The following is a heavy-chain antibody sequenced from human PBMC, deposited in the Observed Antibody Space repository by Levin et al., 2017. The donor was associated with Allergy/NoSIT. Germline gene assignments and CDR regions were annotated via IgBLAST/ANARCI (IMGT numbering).Heavy chain of an antibody. J-gene: IGHJ4*02. Sequence: SETLSLTCTVSGGSISSSSYYWGWIRQPPGKGLEWIGSIYYSGSTYYNPSLKSRVTISVDTSKNQFSLKLSSVTAADTAVYYCARLKAIFGVVIPQLEHPDHWGQGTLVTVSS. CDR2: IYYSGST. V-gene: IGHV4-39*01. CDR1: GGSISSSSYY. D-gene: IGHD3-3*01. CDR3: ARLKAIFGVVIPQLEHPDH.